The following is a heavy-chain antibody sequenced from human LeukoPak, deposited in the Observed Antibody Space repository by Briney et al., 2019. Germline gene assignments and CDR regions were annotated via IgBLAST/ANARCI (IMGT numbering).Heavy chain of an antibody. CDR1: GYTFTSYA. CDR2: ISAYNGYT. J-gene: IGHJ4*02. D-gene: IGHD1-26*01. CDR3: ARMWELRPFDY. Sequence: GASAKVSCKASGYTFTSYAFSWVRQAPGQGLEWMGWISAYNGYTNYAQSLQGRVTMTTDASTTTAYMELRSLRSDDTAVYYCARMWELRPFDYWGQGTLVTVSS. V-gene: IGHV1-18*01.